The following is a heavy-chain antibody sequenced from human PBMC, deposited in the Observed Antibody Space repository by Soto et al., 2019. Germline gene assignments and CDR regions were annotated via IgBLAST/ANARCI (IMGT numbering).Heavy chain of an antibody. J-gene: IGHJ4*02. D-gene: IGHD5-12*01. CDR3: AREPGRYSGYLAAMTN. CDR2: INPNSGGT. CDR1: GYSFTGSY. Sequence: ASVQVSCKASGYSFTGSYTLWVRQAPGQGLEWMGWINPNSGGTNYAQKFQGWVTMTRDTSISTAYMELSRLRSDDTAVYYCAREPGRYSGYLAAMTNWGQGTLVTVSS. V-gene: IGHV1-2*04.